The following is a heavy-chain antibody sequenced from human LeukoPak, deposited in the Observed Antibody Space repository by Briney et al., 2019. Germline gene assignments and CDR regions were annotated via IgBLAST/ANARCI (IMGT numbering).Heavy chain of an antibody. D-gene: IGHD3-10*01. Sequence: GGSLRLSCAASGFTFSSYAMSWVRQAPGKGLEWVSAISGSGGSTYYADSVKGRFTISRDNSKNTLYLQMNSLRAGDTAVYYCAKDDKAYYYGSGSYFDYWGQGTLVTVSS. CDR2: ISGSGGST. CDR3: AKDDKAYYYGSGSYFDY. CDR1: GFTFSSYA. V-gene: IGHV3-23*01. J-gene: IGHJ4*02.